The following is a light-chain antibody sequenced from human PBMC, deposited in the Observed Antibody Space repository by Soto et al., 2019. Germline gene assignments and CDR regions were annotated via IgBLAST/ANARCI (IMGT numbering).Light chain of an antibody. Sequence: LTQPASVSGSPVQSITISCTGTRSDVGSYNLVSWYQQHPGKAPKLMIYEVSKRPSGVSNRFSGSKSGNTASLTISGLQAEDEADYYCCSYAGSSTVFGTGTKSPS. CDR3: CSYAGSSTV. CDR2: EVS. CDR1: RSDVGSYNL. V-gene: IGLV2-23*02. J-gene: IGLJ1*01.